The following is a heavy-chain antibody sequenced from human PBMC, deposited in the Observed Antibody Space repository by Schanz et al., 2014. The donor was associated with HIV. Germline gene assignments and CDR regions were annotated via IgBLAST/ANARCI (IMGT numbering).Heavy chain of an antibody. CDR1: GFTFSSYS. J-gene: IGHJ4*02. CDR2: ISSSSSTI. Sequence: ESGGGLVQPGGSLRLSCAASGFTFSSYSMNWVRQAPGKGLEWVSYISSSSSTIYYADSVKGRFTISRDNAKNTLYLQMNSLRDEDTAVYYCARRSSDGGYYDNWGQGTLVTVSS. CDR3: ARRSSDGGYYDN. V-gene: IGHV3-48*02. D-gene: IGHD2-15*01.